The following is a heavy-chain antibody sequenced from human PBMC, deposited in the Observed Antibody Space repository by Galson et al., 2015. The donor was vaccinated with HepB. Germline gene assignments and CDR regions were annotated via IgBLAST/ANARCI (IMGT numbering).Heavy chain of an antibody. Sequence: SLRLSCAASGFTFSTYVMSWVRQAPGKGLQWVAGISGSGGNTDFADSVKGRFTISRDNSKNTLYLQMSSLRAEDTAVYYCAKGGVNWYFDLWGRGTLVTGSS. CDR2: ISGSGGNT. D-gene: IGHD2-21*01. J-gene: IGHJ2*01. V-gene: IGHV3-23*01. CDR1: GFTFSTYV. CDR3: AKGGVNWYFDL.